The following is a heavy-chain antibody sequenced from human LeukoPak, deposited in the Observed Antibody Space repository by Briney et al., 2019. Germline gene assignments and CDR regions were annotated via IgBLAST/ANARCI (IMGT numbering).Heavy chain of an antibody. CDR1: GGSISSYY. CDR2: IYYSGST. CDR3: ARLKCISTTCPSRYVMDV. J-gene: IGHJ6*02. Sequence: KTSETLSLTCSVSGGSISSYYWSWILQPPGKGLEYIGYIYYSGSTNYNPSLKSRVTISVDTSKDQFSLNLTSVTAADTAVYYCARLKCISTTCPSRYVMDVWGQGTTVTVSS. D-gene: IGHD2-2*01. V-gene: IGHV4-59*01.